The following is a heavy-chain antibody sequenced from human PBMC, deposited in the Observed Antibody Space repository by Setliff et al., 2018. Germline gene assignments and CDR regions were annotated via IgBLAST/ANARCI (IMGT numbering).Heavy chain of an antibody. J-gene: IGHJ4*02. D-gene: IGHD2-15*01. V-gene: IGHV1-18*01. CDR2: ISPYNGNT. Sequence: ASVKVSCKASGYTFKTYGFTWVRQAPGQGLEWMGWISPYNGNTNSAQKFQGRVTMTTDTSTSTAYMELKSLRYDDTAVYHCARSDGGSSGLDYWGQGTLVTVSS. CDR3: ARSDGGSSGLDY. CDR1: GYTFKTYG.